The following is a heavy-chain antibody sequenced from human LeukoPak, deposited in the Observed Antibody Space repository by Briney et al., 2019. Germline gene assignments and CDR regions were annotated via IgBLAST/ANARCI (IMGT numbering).Heavy chain of an antibody. Sequence: GSVKVSCKASGYTFTGYHMHWVRQASGQGLEWMGRINPNSGDTNYAQKLQGRVTMPSDTSISTAYMELSRLRSDDTAVYYCARGSDSYCGGDCGALYGMDVWGQGTTVTVSS. J-gene: IGHJ6*02. CDR1: GYTFTGYH. CDR3: ARGSDSYCGGDCGALYGMDV. D-gene: IGHD2-21*02. CDR2: INPNSGDT. V-gene: IGHV1-2*06.